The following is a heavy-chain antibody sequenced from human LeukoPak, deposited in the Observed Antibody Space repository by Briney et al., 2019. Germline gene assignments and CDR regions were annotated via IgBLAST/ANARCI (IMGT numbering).Heavy chain of an antibody. J-gene: IGHJ5*02. Sequence: SQTLSLTCTVSGGSISSGGYYWSWIRQYPGKGLEWIGYIYYSGSTYYNPSLKSRVTISLDTSKNQFFLKLSSVTAADTAVYYCARGGTRGSLSSWGQGTLVTVSS. CDR3: ARGGTRGSLSS. CDR2: IYYSGST. D-gene: IGHD1-1*01. CDR1: GGSISSGGYY. V-gene: IGHV4-31*03.